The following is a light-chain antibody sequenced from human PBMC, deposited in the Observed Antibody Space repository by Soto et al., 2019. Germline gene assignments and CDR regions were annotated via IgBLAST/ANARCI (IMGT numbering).Light chain of an antibody. CDR1: QSVSSN. CDR3: QQSYSTPPIT. J-gene: IGKJ5*01. CDR2: GAS. V-gene: IGKV3-15*01. Sequence: EIVMTQSPATLSVSPGERATLSCRASQSVSSNLAWYQQKPGQAPRLLIYGASTRATAIPARFSGSGSGTDFTLTISSLQPEDFATYYCQQSYSTPPITFGQGTRLEIK.